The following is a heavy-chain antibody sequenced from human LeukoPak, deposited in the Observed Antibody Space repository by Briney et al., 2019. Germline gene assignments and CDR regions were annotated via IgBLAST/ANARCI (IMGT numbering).Heavy chain of an antibody. CDR2: IHYSGST. Sequence: SETLSLTCTVSRDSINTGNYYWSWIRQPPGKGLEWLGFIHYSGSTDYNPSLKSRVTMSVDTSKNQFSLKLSSVTAADTAVYYCARDGTPYDPYYYYGMDVWGQGTTVTVSS. CDR3: ARDGTPYDPYYYYGMDV. D-gene: IGHD5-12*01. J-gene: IGHJ6*02. V-gene: IGHV4-30-4*02. CDR1: RDSINTGNYY.